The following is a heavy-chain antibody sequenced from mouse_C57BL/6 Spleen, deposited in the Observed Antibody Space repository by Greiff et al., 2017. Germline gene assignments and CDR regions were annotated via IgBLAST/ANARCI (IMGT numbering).Heavy chain of an antibody. J-gene: IGHJ1*03. V-gene: IGHV1-63*01. CDR1: GYTLTNYW. CDR3: ARSATTVVAGGYFDV. D-gene: IGHD1-1*01. Sequence: VQLQQSGAELVRPGTSVKMSCKASGYTLTNYWKGWAKQRPGHGLEWIGDMYPGGGYTNYNEQFKGKATLTADKSSITAYRQVSSLTSEDSAIYYCARSATTVVAGGYFDVWGTGTTVTVSS. CDR2: MYPGGGYT.